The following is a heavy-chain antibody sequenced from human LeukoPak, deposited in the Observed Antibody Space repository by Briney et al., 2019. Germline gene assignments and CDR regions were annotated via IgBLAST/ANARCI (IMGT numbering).Heavy chain of an antibody. V-gene: IGHV3-30*04. Sequence: PGRSLRLSCAASGFTFNNYAMHWVRQAPGKGLEWVAVISYDGRNEYYADSVKGRFTISRDNAKNSLYLQMNSLRAEDTAVYYCASTFGLGAFWGQGTLVTVSS. J-gene: IGHJ4*02. CDR3: ASTFGLGAF. CDR2: ISYDGRNE. CDR1: GFTFNNYA. D-gene: IGHD3/OR15-3a*01.